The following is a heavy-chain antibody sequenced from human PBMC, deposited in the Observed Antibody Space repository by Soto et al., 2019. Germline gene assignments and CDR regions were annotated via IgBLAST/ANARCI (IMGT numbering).Heavy chain of an antibody. CDR3: ARGLTGDILTGYQFDP. CDR1: GGSISSYY. D-gene: IGHD3-9*01. Sequence: SETLSLTCTVSGGSISSYYWSWIRQPPGKGLEWIGYIYYSGSTNYNPSLKSRVTISVDTSKNQFSLKLSSVTAADTAVYYCARGLTGDILTGYQFDPWGQGTLVTVSS. V-gene: IGHV4-59*01. CDR2: IYYSGST. J-gene: IGHJ5*02.